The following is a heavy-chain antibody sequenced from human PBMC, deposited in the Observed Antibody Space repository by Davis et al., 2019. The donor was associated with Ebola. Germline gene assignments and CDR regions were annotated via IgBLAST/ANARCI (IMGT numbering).Heavy chain of an antibody. J-gene: IGHJ6*02. Sequence: PGGSLRLSCAASGFTFSIYWMHWVRQAPGKGLVWVSRINSDGISTTYADSVKGRFTISRDNSKKSLYLQMNSLRGDDTALYFCAKGRGGTYNYGVDAWGLGTTVTVSS. V-gene: IGHV3-74*01. CDR1: GFTFSIYW. CDR3: AKGRGGTYNYGVDA. CDR2: INSDGIST.